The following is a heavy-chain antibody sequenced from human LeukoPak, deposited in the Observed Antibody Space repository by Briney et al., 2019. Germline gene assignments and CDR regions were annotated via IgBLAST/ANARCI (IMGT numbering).Heavy chain of an antibody. CDR2: INPNSGGT. CDR3: ASTPYYDFWSGSLYYFDY. Sequence: ASVKVSCKASGYTFTGYYMHWVRQAPGQGLEWMGWINPNSGGTNYAQKFQGRVTMTRDTSISTAYMELSRQRSDDTAVYYCASTPYYDFWSGSLYYFDYWGQGTLVTVSS. D-gene: IGHD3-3*01. J-gene: IGHJ4*02. V-gene: IGHV1-2*02. CDR1: GYTFTGYY.